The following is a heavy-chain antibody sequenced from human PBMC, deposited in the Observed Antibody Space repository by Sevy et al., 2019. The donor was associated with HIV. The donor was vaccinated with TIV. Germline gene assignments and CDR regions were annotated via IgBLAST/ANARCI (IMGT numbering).Heavy chain of an antibody. Sequence: GAVKVSCKASGYTFTSYYMHWVRQAPRQGLERMGIINPSGGSTSYAQQFQGRVTMTRDTSTSTVYMELSSLRSEDTAVYYCPSVRDGYAHDAFDIWGQGTMVSVSS. V-gene: IGHV1-46*01. CDR3: PSVRDGYAHDAFDI. J-gene: IGHJ3*02. CDR2: INPSGGST. CDR1: GYTFTSYY. D-gene: IGHD5-12*01.